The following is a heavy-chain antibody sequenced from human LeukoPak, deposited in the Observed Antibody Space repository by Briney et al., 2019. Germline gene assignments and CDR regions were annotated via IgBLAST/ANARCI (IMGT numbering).Heavy chain of an antibody. CDR3: ARSHYGDYYFNY. V-gene: IGHV1-69*05. J-gene: IGHJ4*02. CDR2: IIPIFGTA. CDR1: GGTFSSYA. Sequence: SVKVSCKASGGTFSSYAISWVRQAPGQGLEWMGGIIPIFGTANYAQEFQGRVTITTDESTSTAYMELSSLRSEDTAVYYCARSHYGDYYFNYWGQGTLVTVSS. D-gene: IGHD4-17*01.